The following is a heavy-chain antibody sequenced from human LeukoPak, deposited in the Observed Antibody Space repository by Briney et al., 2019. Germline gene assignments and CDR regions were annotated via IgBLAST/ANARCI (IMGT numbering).Heavy chain of an antibody. V-gene: IGHV3-74*01. CDR2: INSDGSST. Sequence: GGSLRLSCAASGFTLSTYWMHWVRQAPGKGLVWVSRINSDGSSTSYADSVKGRFTISRDNAKNTLYLQMNSLRAEDTAVYYCAKLADTATIDYWGQGTLVTVSS. CDR3: AKLADTATIDY. J-gene: IGHJ4*02. D-gene: IGHD5-18*01. CDR1: GFTLSTYW.